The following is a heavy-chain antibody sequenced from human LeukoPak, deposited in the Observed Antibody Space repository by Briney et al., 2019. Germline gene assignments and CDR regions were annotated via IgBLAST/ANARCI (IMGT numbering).Heavy chain of an antibody. D-gene: IGHD4-17*01. CDR3: ARGHYGDYDDY. CDR2: IIPILGIA. J-gene: IGHJ4*02. CDR1: GGTFSSYT. V-gene: IGHV1-69*02. Sequence: SVKVSCKASGGTFSSYTISWVRQAPGQGLEWMGRIIPILGIANYAQKFQGRVTITADKSTSTAYMELSSLRSDDTAVYYCARGHYGDYDDYWGQGTLVTVSS.